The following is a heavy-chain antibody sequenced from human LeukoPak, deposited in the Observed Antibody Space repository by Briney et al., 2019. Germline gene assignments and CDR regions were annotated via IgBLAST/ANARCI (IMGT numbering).Heavy chain of an antibody. V-gene: IGHV3-23*01. D-gene: IGHD3-10*01. CDR2: ISDSGGST. CDR3: AIHYFYGSGILDY. CDR1: GFTFSICA. Sequence: PGGSLRLFCAASGFTFSICAMSWVRQAPGKGLEGVTAISDSGGSTYYEDSVKGRFTISKDNSKNKLYLQMNSLRAEDTAVYYCAIHYFYGSGILDYWGQGTLVTVSS. J-gene: IGHJ4*02.